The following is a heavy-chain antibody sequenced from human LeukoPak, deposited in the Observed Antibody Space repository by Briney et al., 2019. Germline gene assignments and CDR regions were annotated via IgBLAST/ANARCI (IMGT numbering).Heavy chain of an antibody. J-gene: IGHJ5*02. V-gene: IGHV1-3*01. CDR3: ARTISTDVVVPARWFDP. CDR2: INAGNGNT. CDR1: GYTFTSYA. Sequence: GASVKVSCKASGYTFTSYAMHWVRQAPGQRLEWMGWINAGNGNTKYSQKFQGRVTITRDTSASTAYMELSSLRSEDTAVYYCARTISTDVVVPARWFDPWGQGTLVTVSS. D-gene: IGHD2-2*01.